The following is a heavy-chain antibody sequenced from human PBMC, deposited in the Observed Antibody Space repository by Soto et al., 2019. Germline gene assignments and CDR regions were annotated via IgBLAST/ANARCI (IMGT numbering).Heavy chain of an antibody. CDR2: IYYSGST. Sequence: PSVTMSLTCTVSGGSLSSSSCYWGWIRQPPGKGLEWIGNIYYSGSTNYNPSLKSRVTISVDTSKNQFSLKLSSVTAADTAVYYCASPKIAFYNWFDPWGQGTLVTVSS. V-gene: IGHV4-39*01. CDR3: ASPKIAFYNWFDP. J-gene: IGHJ5*02. CDR1: GGSLSSSSCY. D-gene: IGHD3-3*02.